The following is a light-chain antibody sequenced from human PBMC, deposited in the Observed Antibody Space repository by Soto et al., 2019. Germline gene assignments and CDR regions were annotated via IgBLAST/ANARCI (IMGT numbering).Light chain of an antibody. V-gene: IGLV2-23*02. CDR1: SSDVGSYNL. CDR2: EVS. J-gene: IGLJ2*01. Sequence: QAVVTQPASVSGSPGQSITISCTGASSDVGSYNLVSWYQQHPGKAPKLMIFEVSKRPSGVSNRFSGSKSGNTASLTISGLQAEDEADYYCCSYAGDSTLVFGGGTKLTVL. CDR3: CSYAGDSTLV.